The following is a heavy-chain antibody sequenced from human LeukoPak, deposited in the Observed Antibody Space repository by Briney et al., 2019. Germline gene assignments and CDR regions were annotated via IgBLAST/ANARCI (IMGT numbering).Heavy chain of an antibody. CDR2: INPNSGGT. J-gene: IGHJ6*03. V-gene: IGHV1-2*02. D-gene: IGHD3-10*01. Sequence: ASVKVSCKASGYTFTAYYIHWVRQAPGQGLEWMGWINPNSGGTDSAQKFQGRVSMTRDTSITTAYMDLSRLTPDDTALYYCARDKDRGRTYVSGTSYSGNMDVWGEGTTVTVSS. CDR3: ARDKDRGRTYVSGTSYSGNMDV. CDR1: GYTFTAYY.